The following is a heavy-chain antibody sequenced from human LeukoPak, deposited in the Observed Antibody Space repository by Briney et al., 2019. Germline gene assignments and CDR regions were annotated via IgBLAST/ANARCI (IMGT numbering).Heavy chain of an antibody. J-gene: IGHJ4*02. V-gene: IGHV1-69*05. CDR3: ARGRPVDYDSSGYYYHFDY. CDR2: IIAIFGKA. CDR1: GGTFSSYA. Sequence: ASVKVSCKASGGTFSSYAISWVRQAPGEGLEGMGGIIAIFGKANYAQKFQGRVTITTDESTTTAYIELSSLRSEDTAVYYCARGRPVDYDSSGYYYHFDYWGQGTLVTVSS. D-gene: IGHD3-22*01.